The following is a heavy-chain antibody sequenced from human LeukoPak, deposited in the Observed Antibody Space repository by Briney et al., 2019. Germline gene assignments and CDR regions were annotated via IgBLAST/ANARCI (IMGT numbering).Heavy chain of an antibody. D-gene: IGHD1-14*01. CDR1: GFTFSSYW. Sequence: GGSLRLSCAASGFTFSSYWMHWVRQAPGKGLVWVSRINSDGSSTSYADSVKGRFTISRDNAKNTLYLQMNSLTIEDTAVYYCVVVVEPPDSDGFDVWGQGTMITVSS. J-gene: IGHJ3*01. CDR3: VVVVEPPDSDGFDV. CDR2: INSDGSST. V-gene: IGHV3-74*01.